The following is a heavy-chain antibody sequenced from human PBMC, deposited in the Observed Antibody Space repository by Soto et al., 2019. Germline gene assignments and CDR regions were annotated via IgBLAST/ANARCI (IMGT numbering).Heavy chain of an antibody. CDR3: ARSRDGYNLNPIDQ. V-gene: IGHV4-59*01. CDR2: FFYTGST. CDR1: TGSSDSFY. Sequence: QVQLQVSGPGLVKPSATLSLSCTVSTGSSDSFYWSWIRQPPGKGLEWIGYFFYTGSTNHNPSLKGRVTISLDMSSSQFSLSLTSVTAAHTAMYYCARSRDGYNLNPIDQWGQGLLVTVSS. J-gene: IGHJ4*02. D-gene: IGHD5-12*01.